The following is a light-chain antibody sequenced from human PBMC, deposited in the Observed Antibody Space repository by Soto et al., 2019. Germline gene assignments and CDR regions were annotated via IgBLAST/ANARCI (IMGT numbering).Light chain of an antibody. V-gene: IGKV3-20*01. CDR2: GAS. CDR3: HHYRTS. J-gene: IGKJ4*01. Sequence: EIVLTPSPGTLSLSPGERATLSCRASQGVSSSYLAWYQHKTGQPPRLLIDGASSRATGIPERVRCSGSGTYFTLTITRVDPEEFAVYDCHHYRTSFGGGTKVEIK. CDR1: QGVSSSY.